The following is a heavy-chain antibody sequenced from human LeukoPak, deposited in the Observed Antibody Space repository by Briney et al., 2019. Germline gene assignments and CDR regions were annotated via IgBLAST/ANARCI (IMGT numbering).Heavy chain of an antibody. CDR1: IDSFSNYH. CDR3: ARGQGATVPQVGKNWFDP. J-gene: IGHJ5*02. D-gene: IGHD1-26*01. CDR2: VNESGGT. V-gene: IGHV4-34*01. Sequence: SETLSLTCAVYIDSFSNYHWSWIRQTPAKGMEWIGEVNESGGTNISPSLRSRVILSVDTSKNQFSLKLISVTVADTAIYYCARGQGATVPQVGKNWFDPWGQGTRVTVSS.